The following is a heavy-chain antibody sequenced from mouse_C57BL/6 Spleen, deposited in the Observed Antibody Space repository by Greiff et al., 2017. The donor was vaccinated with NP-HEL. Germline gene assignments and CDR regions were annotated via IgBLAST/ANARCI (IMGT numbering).Heavy chain of an antibody. D-gene: IGHD2-3*01. CDR3: ARSGYDFGC. CDR1: GYTFTSYW. Sequence: QVQLQQPGTELVKPGASVKLSCKASGYTFTSYWMHWVQQRPGQGLEWIGNINPSNGGTNYNEKFKSKATMTGDKASSTAYMQLGSLTYEDARVYYCARSGYDFGCWGQGTTLTVSS. J-gene: IGHJ2*01. V-gene: IGHV1-53*01. CDR2: INPSNGGT.